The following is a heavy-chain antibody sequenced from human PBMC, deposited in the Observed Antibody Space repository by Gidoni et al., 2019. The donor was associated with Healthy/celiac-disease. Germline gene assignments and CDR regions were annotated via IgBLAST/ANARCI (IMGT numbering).Heavy chain of an antibody. CDR3: ARGATVTTE. Sequence: QVQLVQSGAEVKKPGASVKVSCRASGYTFTSYDINWVRQATGQGLEWRGCMNPNSGNTGYAKKLQGRVTMTRNTSISTAYMELSSLRSEDTALYYGARGATVTTEWGQGTLVTVSS. J-gene: IGHJ4*02. V-gene: IGHV1-8*01. D-gene: IGHD4-17*01. CDR2: MNPNSGNT. CDR1: GYTFTSYD.